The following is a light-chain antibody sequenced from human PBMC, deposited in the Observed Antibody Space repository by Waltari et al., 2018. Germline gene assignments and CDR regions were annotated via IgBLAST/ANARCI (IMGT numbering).Light chain of an antibody. V-gene: IGLV2-23*02. CDR3: WSYGGGNTFDVL. CDR1: SSGVGSYNL. Sequence: QSALTQPASVSGSPGQSITISCTGTSSGVGSYNLVSWYQQHPGKAPKLLIYEVVKWPARVSKRFSCSMSGNAASLTISGLQSEDGADYYCWSYGGGNTFDVLFGGGTKLTVL. CDR2: EVV. J-gene: IGLJ2*01.